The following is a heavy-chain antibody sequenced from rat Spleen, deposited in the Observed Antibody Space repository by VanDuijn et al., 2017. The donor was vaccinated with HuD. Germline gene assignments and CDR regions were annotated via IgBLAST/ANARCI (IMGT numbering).Heavy chain of an antibody. J-gene: IGHJ2*01. CDR1: GFTFSDYN. V-gene: IGHV5S10*01. CDR3: TTSSYYYDGTYYYLDY. D-gene: IGHD1-12*02. Sequence: EVQLVESGGGLVQPGRSLKLSCAASGFTFSDYNMAWVRQAPKKGLEWVATIIYDGSRTFYRDSVKGRFTISRDNAKSSLYLQMDSLRSEDTATYYCTTSSYYYDGTYYYLDYWGQGVMVTVSS. CDR2: IIYDGSRT.